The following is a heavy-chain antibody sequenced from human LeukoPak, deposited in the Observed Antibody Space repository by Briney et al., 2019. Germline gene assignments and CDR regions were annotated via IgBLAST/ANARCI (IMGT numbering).Heavy chain of an antibody. J-gene: IGHJ4*02. V-gene: IGHV3-73*01. CDR1: GLTFSDSA. CDR3: TRLRGDWFRFDY. CDR2: IKTKSNNYTT. Sequence: GGSLRLSCAASGLTFSDSAIHWVRQASGKGLEWVGRIKTKSNNYTTAFAASVKGRFTISRDDSKNTAYLQVNSLKSEDTAVYYCTRLRGDWFRFDYWGQGTLVTVSS. D-gene: IGHD3-9*01.